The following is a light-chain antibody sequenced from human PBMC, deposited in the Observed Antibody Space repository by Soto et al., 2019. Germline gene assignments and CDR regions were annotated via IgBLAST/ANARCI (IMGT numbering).Light chain of an antibody. CDR1: QSLSSGQ. J-gene: IGKJ5*01. CDR2: GGS. V-gene: IGKV3-20*01. Sequence: EIVLTQSPGTLSLSPGERATLSCRASQSLSSGQLVWYQQKPGQAPRLLIYGGSSRATGIPSRFSGRGSGTDFTLTISRLEPEDFAVYYCQHYNSSPPITFGQGTRLEIK. CDR3: QHYNSSPPIT.